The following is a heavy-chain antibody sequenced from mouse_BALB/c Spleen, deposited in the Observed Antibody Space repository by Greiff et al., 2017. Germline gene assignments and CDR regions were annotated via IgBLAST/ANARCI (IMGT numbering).Heavy chain of an antibody. CDR3: AREYDGYSGAMDY. CDR2: IWGDGST. J-gene: IGHJ4*01. V-gene: IGHV2-6-7*01. D-gene: IGHD2-3*01. Sequence: QVQLQQSGPGLVAPSQSLSITCTVSGFSLTGYGVNWVRQPPGKGLEWLGMIWGDGSTDYNSALKSRLSISKDNSKSQVFLKMNSLQTDDTARYYCAREYDGYSGAMDYWGQGTSVTVSS. CDR1: GFSLTGYG.